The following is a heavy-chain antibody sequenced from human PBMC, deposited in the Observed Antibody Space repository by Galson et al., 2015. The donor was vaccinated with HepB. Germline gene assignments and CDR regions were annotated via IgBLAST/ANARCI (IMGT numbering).Heavy chain of an antibody. CDR3: ARDRGGVYDY. Sequence: SLRLSCAASGFTFSDYYMSWIRQAPGKGLEWVSYISGSGNIIFCADSVKGRFTISRDNAKNLLYLQMNSLRAEDTAVYYCARDRGGVYDYWGQGTLVTVSS. CDR1: GFTFSDYY. CDR2: ISGSGNII. V-gene: IGHV3-11*01. J-gene: IGHJ4*02. D-gene: IGHD3-10*01.